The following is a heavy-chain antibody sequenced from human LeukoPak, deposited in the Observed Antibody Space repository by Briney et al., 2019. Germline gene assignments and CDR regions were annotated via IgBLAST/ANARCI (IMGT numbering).Heavy chain of an antibody. J-gene: IGHJ4*02. CDR3: ARRGYSYGYDG. D-gene: IGHD5-18*01. Sequence: GESLKISCKGSGYTFSGYWIGWVRQMPGKGLEWMGIIYPGDSDTRYSPSFQGQVTISADRSISTAYLQWSSLKASDTAMYYCARRGYSYGYDGWGQGTLVTVSS. CDR1: GYTFSGYW. CDR2: IYPGDSDT. V-gene: IGHV5-51*01.